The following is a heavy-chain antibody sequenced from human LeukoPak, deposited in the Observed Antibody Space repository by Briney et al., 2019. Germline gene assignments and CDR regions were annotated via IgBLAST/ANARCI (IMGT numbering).Heavy chain of an antibody. CDR3: ARHSSPRYSGYDKEGFDY. Sequence: ASVKVSCKASGYTFTSYGISWVRQAPGQGLEWMGWISAYNGNTNYAQKLQGRVTMTTDTSTSTAYMELRSLRSDDTAVYYCARHSSPRYSGYDKEGFDYWGQGTLVTVSS. V-gene: IGHV1-18*01. CDR1: GYTFTSYG. CDR2: ISAYNGNT. D-gene: IGHD5-12*01. J-gene: IGHJ4*02.